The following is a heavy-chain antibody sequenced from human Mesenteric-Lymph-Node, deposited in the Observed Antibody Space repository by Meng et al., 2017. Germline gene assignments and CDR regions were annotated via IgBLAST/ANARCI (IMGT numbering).Heavy chain of an antibody. CDR1: GGSFSDYY. Sequence: QVQIQPWGAGLLKPSETRSLTWAVGGGSFSDYYWTWIRQPPGKGLEWIGGINHSGSTNYNPSLKSRVTISVETSKNQFSLKLTSVTAADTAVYYCARNWGTGDSWFDPWGPGTLVTVSS. CDR3: ARNWGTGDSWFDP. J-gene: IGHJ5*02. D-gene: IGHD7-27*01. V-gene: IGHV4-34*02. CDR2: INHSGST.